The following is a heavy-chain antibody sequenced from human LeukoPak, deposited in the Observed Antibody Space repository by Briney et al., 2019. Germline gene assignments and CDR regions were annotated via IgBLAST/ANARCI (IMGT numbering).Heavy chain of an antibody. V-gene: IGHV4-61*02. Sequence: PSETLSLTCTVSGGSISSGSYYWSWIRQPAGKGLEWIGRIYTSGSTNYNPSLKSRVTISVDTSKNQFSLKLSSVTAADTAVYYCAREGYSSSSLPYLMNWGQGTLVTVSS. CDR2: IYTSGST. CDR1: GGSISSGSYY. J-gene: IGHJ4*02. CDR3: AREGYSSSSLPYLMN. D-gene: IGHD6-6*01.